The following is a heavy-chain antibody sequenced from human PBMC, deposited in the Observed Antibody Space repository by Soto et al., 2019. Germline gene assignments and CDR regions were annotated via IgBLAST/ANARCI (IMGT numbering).Heavy chain of an antibody. CDR1: GFTFSDYY. Sequence: PGGSLRLSCAASGFTFSDYYMSWIRQAPGKGLEWVSYISSSGSTIYYADSVKGRFTISRDNAKNSLYLQMNSLRAEDTAVYYCARDTEPAMAYEGSLGMDVWGQGTTVTVSS. CDR2: ISSSGSTI. V-gene: IGHV3-11*01. D-gene: IGHD5-18*01. J-gene: IGHJ6*02. CDR3: ARDTEPAMAYEGSLGMDV.